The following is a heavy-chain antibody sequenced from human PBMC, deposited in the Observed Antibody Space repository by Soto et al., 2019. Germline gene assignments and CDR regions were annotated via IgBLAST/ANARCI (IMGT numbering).Heavy chain of an antibody. J-gene: IGHJ2*01. CDR3: ATDIGSYSGGSCTYDWYFDL. Sequence: QGQLVQSGAEVRKPGASVKVSCKASGYTFTNSYMHWVRQAPGQGLEWMGIINPNGGGTNYAERFRGRVTMTRDTSRSTVYMELTSLRSEDTAVYYCATDIGSYSGGSCTYDWYFDLWGRGTLVTVSS. CDR1: GYTFTNSY. D-gene: IGHD2-15*01. CDR2: INPNGGGT. V-gene: IGHV1-46*01.